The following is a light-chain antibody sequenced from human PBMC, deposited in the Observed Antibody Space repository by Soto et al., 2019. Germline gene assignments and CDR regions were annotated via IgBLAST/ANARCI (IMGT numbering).Light chain of an antibody. CDR1: QSISNN. CDR3: QQYNNWWT. V-gene: IGKV3-15*01. J-gene: IGKJ1*01. Sequence: EIVMTQSPATLSVSPGERATLSCRASQSISNNLAWYHQRPGQAPRLLIYGASTRATGIPAMFSGSGCGTEFTPTISSLQAEDFAVYYCQQYNNWWTFGQGTRVEIK. CDR2: GAS.